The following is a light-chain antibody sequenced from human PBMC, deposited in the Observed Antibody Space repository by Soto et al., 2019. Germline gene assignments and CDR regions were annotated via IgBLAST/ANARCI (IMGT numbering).Light chain of an antibody. CDR3: FSFTTTSTHV. CDR2: EAT. J-gene: IGLJ1*01. CDR1: SSDVGSHNL. Sequence: QSALTQPASVSASPGQSITISCSGVSSDVGSHNLVSWYRHQPGRAPQLVIYEATQRPSGVSNRFSGSKSGNTAYLTISGLQVEDEAEYFCFSFTTTSTHVFGTGTKVTVL. V-gene: IGLV2-14*02.